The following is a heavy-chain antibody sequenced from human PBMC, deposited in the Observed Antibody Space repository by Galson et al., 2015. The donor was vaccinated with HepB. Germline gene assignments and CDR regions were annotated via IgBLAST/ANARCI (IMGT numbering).Heavy chain of an antibody. CDR1: GYTFTEYY. J-gene: IGHJ6*02. CDR2: INPKNGGT. Sequence: SVKVSCKASGYTFTEYYIYWVRQAPGQGLEWVGWINPKNGGTNYAQKFKGWVTMTRDTSISTAYMELSRLTSDGTAVYYCARVGLVAASGMDVWGQGTTVTVSS. D-gene: IGHD2-15*01. CDR3: ARVGLVAASGMDV. V-gene: IGHV1-2*04.